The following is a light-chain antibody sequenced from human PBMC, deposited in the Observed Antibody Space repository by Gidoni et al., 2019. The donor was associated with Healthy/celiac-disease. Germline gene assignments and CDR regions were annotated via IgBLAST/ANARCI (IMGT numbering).Light chain of an antibody. CDR3: QVWDSSSDHVV. CDR1: NIGSKS. J-gene: IGLJ2*01. CDR2: DDS. Sequence: SYVLTQPPSVSLAPGQTARLTCGGTNIGSKSGHWYQQKPGQAPVLVVYDDSDRPSGIPERFSGSNSGNTATLTISRVEAGDEADYYCQVWDSSSDHVVFGGGTKLTVL. V-gene: IGLV3-21*02.